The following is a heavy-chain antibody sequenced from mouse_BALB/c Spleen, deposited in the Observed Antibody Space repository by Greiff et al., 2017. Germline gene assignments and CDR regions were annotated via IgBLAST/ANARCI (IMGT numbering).Heavy chain of an antibody. D-gene: IGHD6-1*01. CDR3: ARGSLGAMDY. J-gene: IGHJ4*01. CDR1: GFTFSDYY. CDR2: ISDGGSYT. Sequence: DVKLVESGGGLVKPGGSLKLSCAASGFTFSDYYMYWVRQTPEKRLEWVATISDGGSYTYYPDSVKGRFTISRDNAKNNLYLQMSSLKSEDTAMYYCARGSLGAMDYWGQGTSVTVSS. V-gene: IGHV5-4*02.